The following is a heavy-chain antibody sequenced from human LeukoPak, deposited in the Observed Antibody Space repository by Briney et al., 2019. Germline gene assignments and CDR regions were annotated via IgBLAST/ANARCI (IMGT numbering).Heavy chain of an antibody. Sequence: PSETLSLTCTVSGGSISSYYWGWIRQPPGKGLEWIGSIYYSGSTYYNPSLKSRVTISVDTSKNQFSLKLSSVTAADTAVHYCARGGYCSGGSCYGGYFDYWGQGTLVTVSS. J-gene: IGHJ4*02. CDR1: GGSISSYY. CDR2: IYYSGST. CDR3: ARGGYCSGGSCYGGYFDY. D-gene: IGHD2-15*01. V-gene: IGHV4-39*07.